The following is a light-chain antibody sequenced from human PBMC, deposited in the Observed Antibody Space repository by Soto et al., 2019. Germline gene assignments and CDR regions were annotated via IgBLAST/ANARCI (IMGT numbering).Light chain of an antibody. V-gene: IGKV3-20*01. Sequence: VLTQSPATLSLSPGDSATFSCRASQSVSSTYLGWYQQQPXQPPRLLISCTYNXAHGNPDRFSGSGSGKDXXXXXXXLYLRHIAGAVXPQYGSLTMAVGHGT. J-gene: IGKJ2*01. CDR3: PQYGSLTMA. CDR1: QSVSSTY. CDR2: CTY.